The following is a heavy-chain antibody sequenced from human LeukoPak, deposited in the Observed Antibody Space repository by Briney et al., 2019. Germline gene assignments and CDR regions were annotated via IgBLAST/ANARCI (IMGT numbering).Heavy chain of an antibody. D-gene: IGHD6-19*01. CDR1: GFTFSSYS. CDR2: ISSSSSYI. V-gene: IGHV3-21*01. CDR3: AKEMGRAVGSFDY. J-gene: IGHJ4*02. Sequence: GGSLRLSCAASGFTFSSYSMNWVRQAPGKGLEWVSSISSSSSYIYYADSVKGRFTISRDNAKNSLYLQMNSLRAEDTAVYYCAKEMGRAVGSFDYWGQGTLVTVSS.